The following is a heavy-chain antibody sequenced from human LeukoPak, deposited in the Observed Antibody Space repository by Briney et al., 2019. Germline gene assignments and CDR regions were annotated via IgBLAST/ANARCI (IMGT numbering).Heavy chain of an antibody. CDR1: GDRFTPYW. J-gene: IGHJ4*02. V-gene: IGHV5-51*01. CDR2: IYPGNSDT. D-gene: IGHD2-2*01. CDR3: ASPPTRECSSVSCPLSY. Sequence: GESLKISCEGSGDRFTPYWITWVRQKPGKGLEWMGIIYPGNSDTKYSPSFQGQITISADKSINTAYLQWSSLEASDTAMYYCASPPTRECSSVSCPLSYWGQGTLVTVSS.